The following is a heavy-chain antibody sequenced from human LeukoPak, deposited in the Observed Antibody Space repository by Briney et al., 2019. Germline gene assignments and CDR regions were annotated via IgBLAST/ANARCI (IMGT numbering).Heavy chain of an antibody. CDR2: IYYSGST. V-gene: IGHV4-39*01. CDR1: GGSISSSSYY. D-gene: IGHD2-2*01. Sequence: PSETLSLTCTVSGGSISSSSYYWGWNRQPPGKGLEWIGSIYYSGSTYYNPSLKSRVTISVDTSKNQFSLKLSSVTAADTAVYYCASYQLLGWRRGAWGYWGQGTLVTVSS. J-gene: IGHJ4*02. CDR3: ASYQLLGWRRGAWGY.